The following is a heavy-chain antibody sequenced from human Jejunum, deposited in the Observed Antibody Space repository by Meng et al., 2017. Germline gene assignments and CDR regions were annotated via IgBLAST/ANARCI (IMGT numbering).Heavy chain of an antibody. V-gene: IGHV1-18*01. CDR2: ISGYNGNT. J-gene: IGHJ4*02. D-gene: IGHD3-22*01. CDR1: GYTFTNYG. Sequence: ASVKVSCKASGYTFTNYGISWVRQAPGQGPEWMGWISGYNGNTNDLQKSKGRVIMTIDTSTSTAYMELRSLRSDDTAMYYCARDARYYYDSSGYYSDYWGQGTQVTVSS. CDR3: ARDARYYYDSSGYYSDY.